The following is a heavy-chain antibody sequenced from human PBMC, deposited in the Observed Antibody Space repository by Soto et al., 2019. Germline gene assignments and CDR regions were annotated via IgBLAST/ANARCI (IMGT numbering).Heavy chain of an antibody. CDR1: GFTFSSYW. D-gene: IGHD6-19*01. J-gene: IGHJ4*02. Sequence: EVQLVESGGGLVQPGGSLRLSCAASGFTFSSYWMHWVRQAPGKGLVWVSRINGDGSSTTYADSVKGRFTISRDNAKNTLDMHMNSLRAEDTAVYYCARDGFRGAVLDYWGQGTLVTVSS. CDR3: ARDGFRGAVLDY. CDR2: INGDGSST. V-gene: IGHV3-74*01.